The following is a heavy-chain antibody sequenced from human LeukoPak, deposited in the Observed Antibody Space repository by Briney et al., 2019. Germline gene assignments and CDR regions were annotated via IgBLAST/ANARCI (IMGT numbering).Heavy chain of an antibody. CDR1: GFTFSSYA. Sequence: SGGSLRLSCAASGFTFSSYAMSWVRQAPGKGLEWVSTISGRGGSTYYADSVKGRFTISRDNSKNTLYLQMNSLRGEDTAVYYCAKDGKRISMIAVVRRGHYFDYWGQGTLVTVSS. CDR3: AKDGKRISMIAVVRRGHYFDY. J-gene: IGHJ4*02. D-gene: IGHD3-22*01. V-gene: IGHV3-23*01. CDR2: ISGRGGST.